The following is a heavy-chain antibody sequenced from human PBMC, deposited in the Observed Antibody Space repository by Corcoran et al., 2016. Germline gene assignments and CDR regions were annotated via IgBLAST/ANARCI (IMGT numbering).Heavy chain of an antibody. J-gene: IGHJ4*02. CDR2: MNPKSGNT. CDR3: ARGREESAAWGY. Sequence: QVQLVQSGAEMKKPGASVKVSCKASGYTFSSYDINWVRQATGQGLEWMGWMNPKSGNTGYAQKFQGRVTMTRKTSISTAYMELSSLSSDDTAGYYCARGREESAAWGYWGQGTLVTVSS. D-gene: IGHD2-2*01. V-gene: IGHV1-8*01. CDR1: GYTFSSYD.